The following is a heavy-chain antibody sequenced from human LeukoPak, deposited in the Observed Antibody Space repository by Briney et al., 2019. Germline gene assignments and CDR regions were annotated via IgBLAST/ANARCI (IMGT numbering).Heavy chain of an antibody. CDR1: GFTFSSYE. V-gene: IGHV3-48*03. Sequence: GGSTSLSCAASGFTFSSYEMNWVRQAPGEGLEWGSYISSSWSTIYYAGSVKGRFTISRDNAKNSLYLQMNSLRAEDTAVYYCARDPGGAFDYWGQGTLVTVSS. CDR2: ISSSWSTI. CDR3: ARDPGGAFDY. D-gene: IGHD3-16*01. J-gene: IGHJ4*02.